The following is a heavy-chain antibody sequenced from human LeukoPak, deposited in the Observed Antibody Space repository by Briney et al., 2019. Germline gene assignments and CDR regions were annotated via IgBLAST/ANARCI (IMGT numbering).Heavy chain of an antibody. CDR2: IGSDDNT. V-gene: IGHV3-23*01. D-gene: IGHD4-23*01. Sequence: QPGGSLRLSCAASGVTFSRNAMAWVRQAPGKGLEWVAGIGSDDNTHYAESVRGRFTISRDISKNTVSLQMSSLRAEDTAVYYCAKDILRWSFDSWGQGILVTVSS. CDR1: GVTFSRNA. J-gene: IGHJ4*02. CDR3: AKDILRWSFDS.